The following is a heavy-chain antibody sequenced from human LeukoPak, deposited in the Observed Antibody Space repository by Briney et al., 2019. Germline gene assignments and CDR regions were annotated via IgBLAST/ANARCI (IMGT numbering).Heavy chain of an antibody. Sequence: SETLSLTCTVSGGSISSSSYYWGWIRQPPGKGLEWIGTIYYSGSTYYNPSLKSRVTMSVDTSKNQFSLKLSSVTAADTAVYYCARLESELSVGYNWFDPWGQGTLVTVSS. D-gene: IGHD1-14*01. CDR2: IYYSGST. CDR3: ARLESELSVGYNWFDP. V-gene: IGHV4-39*07. J-gene: IGHJ5*02. CDR1: GGSISSSSYY.